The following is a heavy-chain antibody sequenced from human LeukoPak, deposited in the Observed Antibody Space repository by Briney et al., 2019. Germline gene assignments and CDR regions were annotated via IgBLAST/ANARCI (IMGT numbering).Heavy chain of an antibody. D-gene: IGHD1-26*01. V-gene: IGHV3-13*04. CDR3: ARGAVGATGIYFDY. CDR1: GFTFSSYD. J-gene: IGHJ4*02. CDR2: IITAGDT. Sequence: GGSLRLSCAASGFTFSSYDMHWVRQATGKGLEWVSAIITAGDTYYPGSVKGRFTISRENAKNSLYLQMNSLRAGDTAVYYCARGAVGATGIYFDYWGQGTLVTVSS.